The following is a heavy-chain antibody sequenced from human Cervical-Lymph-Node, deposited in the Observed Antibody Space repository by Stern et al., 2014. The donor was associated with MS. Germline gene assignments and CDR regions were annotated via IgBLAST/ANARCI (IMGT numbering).Heavy chain of an antibody. Sequence: DQLVESGAEVKKPGASVKVSCKASGYTFNIYGINWVRQAPGQGLEWMGWISAYNGNTDYAQKFQGRVTMTTDTSTSTAYMDLRSLRSDDTAVYYCARHYSGYDYFDYWGQGTLVTVSS. CDR3: ARHYSGYDYFDY. D-gene: IGHD5-12*01. V-gene: IGHV1-18*01. CDR2: ISAYNGNT. CDR1: GYTFNIYG. J-gene: IGHJ4*02.